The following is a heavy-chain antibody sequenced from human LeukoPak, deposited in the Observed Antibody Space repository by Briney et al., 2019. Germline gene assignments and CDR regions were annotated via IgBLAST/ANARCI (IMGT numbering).Heavy chain of an antibody. Sequence: PSETLSLTCTVSGGSISSYYWSWIRQPPGKGLEWIGYIYYSGSTNYNPSPKSRVTISVDTSKNQFSLKLSSVTAADTAVYYCARADIVVVPAATPYWYFDLWGRGTLVTVSS. D-gene: IGHD2-2*01. CDR3: ARADIVVVPAATPYWYFDL. CDR2: IYYSGST. V-gene: IGHV4-59*01. CDR1: GGSISSYY. J-gene: IGHJ2*01.